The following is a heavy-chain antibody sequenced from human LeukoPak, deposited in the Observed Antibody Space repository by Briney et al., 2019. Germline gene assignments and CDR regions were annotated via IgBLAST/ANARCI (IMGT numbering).Heavy chain of an antibody. CDR1: GFTFSNYA. J-gene: IGHJ3*02. CDR2: ISYHGSNK. D-gene: IGHD2-15*01. V-gene: IGHV3-30*04. Sequence: GGSLRLSCAASGFTFSNYAMHWVRQAPGKGLEWVAVISYHGSNKYYADSVKGRFTISRDNSKNTLYLQMISLRAEDTAVYYCAKTKVVVAATDAFDIWGQGTMVTVSS. CDR3: AKTKVVVAATDAFDI.